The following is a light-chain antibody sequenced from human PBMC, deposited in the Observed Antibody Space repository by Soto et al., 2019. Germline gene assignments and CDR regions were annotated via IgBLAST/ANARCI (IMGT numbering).Light chain of an antibody. V-gene: IGKV3-15*01. Sequence: EIVMTQSPVTLSLSPGETATLSCRASQTIRTTLAWYQQKAGQAPRLLIYDASTRATGNPARFSGSGSGTEFTLTISSLQSEDFAVYYCQQYTNWVTFGGGTQVEIE. CDR1: QTIRTT. CDR3: QQYTNWVT. J-gene: IGKJ4*01. CDR2: DAS.